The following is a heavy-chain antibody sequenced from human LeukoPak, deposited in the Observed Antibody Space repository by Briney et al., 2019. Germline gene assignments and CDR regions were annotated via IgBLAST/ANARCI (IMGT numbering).Heavy chain of an antibody. D-gene: IGHD3-22*01. CDR1: GGTFSSYA. CDR2: IIPILGIA. V-gene: IGHV1-69*04. CDR3: ARDLWGSVYDSSGNLPLY. J-gene: IGHJ4*02. Sequence: SVKVSFMASGGTFSSYAISWVRQAPGQGLEWMGRIIPILGIANYAQKFQGRVTITADKSTSTAYMELSSLRSEDTAVYYCARDLWGSVYDSSGNLPLYWGQGTLVTVSS.